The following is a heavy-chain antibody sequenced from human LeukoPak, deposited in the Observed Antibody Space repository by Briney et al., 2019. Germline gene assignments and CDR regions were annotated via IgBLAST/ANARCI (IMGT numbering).Heavy chain of an antibody. CDR3: AREVRGNGWDFDC. CDR2: INNNGANT. D-gene: IGHD6-19*01. J-gene: IGHJ4*02. V-gene: IGHV3-64*02. Sequence: GGSLTLSCAASGFIFSSYSMHWLRQAPGKGLEYVSAINNNGANTYYADSVKGRFTISRDNSKNTLFLQVGSLTAEDMAVYYCAREVRGNGWDFDCWGQGTLVTVSS. CDR1: GFIFSSYS.